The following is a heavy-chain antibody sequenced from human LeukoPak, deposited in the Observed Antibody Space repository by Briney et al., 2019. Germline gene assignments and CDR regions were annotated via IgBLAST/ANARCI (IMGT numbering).Heavy chain of an antibody. V-gene: IGHV1-2*02. D-gene: IGHD6-13*01. CDR3: ARDLGGQAGTVDY. CDR1: GYTFTGYY. Sequence: TSVKVSCKASGYTFTGYYMHWVRQAPGQGLEWMGWINPNSGGTNYAQKFQGRVTMTRDTSISTAYMELSRLRSDDTAVYYCARDLGGQAGTVDYWGQGTLVTVSS. J-gene: IGHJ4*02. CDR2: INPNSGGT.